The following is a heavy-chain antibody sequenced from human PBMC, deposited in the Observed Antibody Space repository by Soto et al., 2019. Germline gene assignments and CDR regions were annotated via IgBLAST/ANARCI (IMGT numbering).Heavy chain of an antibody. Sequence: QVQLVESGGGVVQPGRSLRLSCAASGFTFSSYAMHWVRQAPGKGLEWVAVISYDGSNKYYADSVKGRFTISRDNSKNTLYLQMNSLRAEDTAVYYCARALLVYHNYYFDYWGQGTLVTVSS. CDR3: ARALLVYHNYYFDY. J-gene: IGHJ4*02. CDR2: ISYDGSNK. V-gene: IGHV3-30-3*01. CDR1: GFTFSSYA. D-gene: IGHD1-1*01.